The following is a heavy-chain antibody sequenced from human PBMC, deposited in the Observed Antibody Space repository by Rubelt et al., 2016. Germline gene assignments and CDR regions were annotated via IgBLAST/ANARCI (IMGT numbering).Heavy chain of an antibody. Sequence: QVQLVQSGAEVKRPGASVKVSCKASGYPFATYAMHWVRQAPGQRLEWMGWIDAGNGDTKYSITIQGRVTFTRDTSASTAYMELISLRSEDSAVYYCARFALPAVTTAYYYYALDVWGQGTTVTVSS. CDR2: IDAGNGDT. CDR3: ARFALPAVTTAYYYYALDV. D-gene: IGHD4-17*01. CDR1: GYPFATYA. V-gene: IGHV1-3*01. J-gene: IGHJ6*02.